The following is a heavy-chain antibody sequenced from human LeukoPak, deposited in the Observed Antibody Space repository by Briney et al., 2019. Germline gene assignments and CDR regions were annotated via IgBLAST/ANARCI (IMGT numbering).Heavy chain of an antibody. J-gene: IGHJ5*02. D-gene: IGHD6-19*01. CDR2: IYYSGST. V-gene: IGHV4-59*08. Sequence: PSETLSLTCTVSGGSISSYYWSWIRQPPGKGLEWIGYIYYSGSTNYNPSLKSRVTISVDTSKNQFSLKLSSVTAADTAVYYCVRPVAGTWFWFDPWGQGTLVTVSS. CDR1: GGSISSYY. CDR3: VRPVAGTWFWFDP.